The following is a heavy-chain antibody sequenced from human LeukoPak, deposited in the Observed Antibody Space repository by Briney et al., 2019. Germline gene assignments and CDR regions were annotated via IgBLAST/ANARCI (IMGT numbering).Heavy chain of an antibody. CDR1: GFSFDDYA. CDR3: AKDTGITPSGISGFFDF. V-gene: IGHV3-43*02. D-gene: IGHD6-13*01. J-gene: IGHJ4*02. CDR2: IIGHGGST. Sequence: GGSLRLSCAASGFSFDDYARHWVRQAPGKGLEWFSLIIGHGGSTYYADSVKGRFTISRDNSKDSLYLQMNSLRNEDTALYYCAKDTGITPSGISGFFDFWGQGTLVTVSS.